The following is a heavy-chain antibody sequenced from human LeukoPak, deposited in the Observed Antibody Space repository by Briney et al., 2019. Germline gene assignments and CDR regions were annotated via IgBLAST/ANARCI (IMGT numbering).Heavy chain of an antibody. V-gene: IGHV4-30-4*01. CDR2: IYYSGST. D-gene: IGHD2-15*01. Sequence: KPSETLSLTCTASGGSISSGDYCWSWIRQPPGKGLEWIGYIYYSGSTYYNPSLKSRVTISVDTSKNQFSLKLSSVTAADTAVYYCARGPAATPYDAFDIWGQGTMVTVSS. J-gene: IGHJ3*02. CDR1: GGSISSGDYC. CDR3: ARGPAATPYDAFDI.